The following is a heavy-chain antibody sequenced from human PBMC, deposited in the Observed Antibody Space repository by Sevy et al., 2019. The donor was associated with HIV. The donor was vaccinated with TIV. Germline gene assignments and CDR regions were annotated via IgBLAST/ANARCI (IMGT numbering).Heavy chain of an antibody. CDR3: TTRPYGSIIDY. CDR2: IKAKIDGETT. D-gene: IGHD3-10*01. J-gene: IGHJ4*02. V-gene: IGHV3-15*07. Sequence: GGSLRLSCGGSGFNISSASMNWVRQAPGRGLEWVGRIKAKIDGETTDYGAPGKGRFIISRDDSRKTVYVQLNSVKSEDTAMYFCTTRPYGSIIDYWGQGTLVTVSS. CDR1: GFNISSAS.